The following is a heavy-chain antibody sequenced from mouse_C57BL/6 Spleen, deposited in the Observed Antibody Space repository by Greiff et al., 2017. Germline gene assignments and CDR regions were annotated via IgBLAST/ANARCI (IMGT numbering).Heavy chain of an antibody. CDR3: ARSPPYYYGSSYAMDY. D-gene: IGHD1-1*01. CDR1: GYAFSSYW. V-gene: IGHV1-80*01. CDR2: IYPGDGDT. Sequence: QVHVKQSGAELVKPGASVKISCKASGYAFSSYWMNWVKQRPGKGLEWIGQIYPGDGDTNYNGKFKGKATLTADKSSSTAYMQLSSLTSEDSAVYFCARSPPYYYGSSYAMDYWGQGTSVTVSS. J-gene: IGHJ4*01.